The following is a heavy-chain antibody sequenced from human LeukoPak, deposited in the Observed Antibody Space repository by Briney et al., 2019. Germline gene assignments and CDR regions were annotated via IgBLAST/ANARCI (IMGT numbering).Heavy chain of an antibody. CDR3: ASRSRGSSSLRDYFDY. D-gene: IGHD6-6*01. CDR2: IDYTGST. Sequence: AEPLSLPCSVSGRPISCRTYFGRWMRQPPGKGLVWSGSIDYTGSTYHNPSHKSRVTISVDTTKNHFSLNLRSVTAADTAVYYSASRSRGSSSLRDYFDYWGEGTLVTVSS. J-gene: IGHJ4*02. V-gene: IGHV4-39*02. CDR1: GRPISCRTYF.